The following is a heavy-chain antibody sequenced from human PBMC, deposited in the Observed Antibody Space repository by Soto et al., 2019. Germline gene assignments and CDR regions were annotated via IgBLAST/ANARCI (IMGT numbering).Heavy chain of an antibody. V-gene: IGHV3-33*01. CDR2: IWYDGSNK. Sequence: QVQLVESGGGVVQPGRSLRLSCAASGFTFSSYGMHWVRQAPGKGLEWVAVIWYDGSNKYYADSVKGRFTISRDNSKNTLYLQMNSLRAEDTAVYYCARDSGPRPTPDYWGQGTLVTVSS. J-gene: IGHJ4*02. CDR1: GFTFSSYG. D-gene: IGHD3-10*01. CDR3: ARDSGPRPTPDY.